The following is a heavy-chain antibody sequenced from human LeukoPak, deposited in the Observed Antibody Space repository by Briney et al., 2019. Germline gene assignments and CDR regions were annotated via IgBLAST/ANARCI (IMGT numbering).Heavy chain of an antibody. CDR3: AGDREIFGVVSDYYYYYGMDV. CDR2: IYYSGST. D-gene: IGHD3-3*01. Sequence: SETLSLTCTVSGGSISSYYWSWIRQPPGKGLEWIGYIYYSGSTNYNPSLKSRVTISVDTSKNQFSLKLSSVTAADTAVYYCAGDREIFGVVSDYYYYYGMDVWGQGTTVTVSS. CDR1: GGSISSYY. V-gene: IGHV4-59*01. J-gene: IGHJ6*02.